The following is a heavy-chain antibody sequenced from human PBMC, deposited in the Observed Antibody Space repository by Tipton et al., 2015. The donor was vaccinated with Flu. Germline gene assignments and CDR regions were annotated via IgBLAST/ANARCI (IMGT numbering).Heavy chain of an antibody. D-gene: IGHD6-19*01. Sequence: SLRLSCAASGFTFSNYGMSWVRQAPGKGLEWVSAISGGGGTTYYADSVKGRFTISRDNSKNTLYLQMNSLRAEDTAIYYCAKVIPEKVAGLDYWGQGTLVTVSS. V-gene: IGHV3-23*01. CDR3: AKVIPEKVAGLDY. J-gene: IGHJ4*02. CDR1: GFTFSNYG. CDR2: ISGGGGTT.